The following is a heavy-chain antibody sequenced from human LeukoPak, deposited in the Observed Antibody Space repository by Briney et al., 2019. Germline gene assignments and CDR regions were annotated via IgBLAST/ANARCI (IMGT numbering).Heavy chain of an antibody. CDR3: ARAHRGLARGYSYGYGFDY. CDR1: GGSISSGSYY. J-gene: IGHJ4*02. V-gene: IGHV4-39*07. CDR2: IYYSGST. D-gene: IGHD5-18*01. Sequence: PSETLSLTCTVSGGSISSGSYYWGWIRQPPGKGLEWIGSIYYSGSTYYNPSLKSRVTISVDTSKNQFSLKLSSVTAADTAVYYCARAHRGLARGYSYGYGFDYWGQGTLVTVSS.